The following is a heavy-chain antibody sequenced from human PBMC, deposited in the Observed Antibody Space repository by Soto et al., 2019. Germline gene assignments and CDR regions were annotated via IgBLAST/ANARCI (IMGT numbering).Heavy chain of an antibody. CDR3: AKSHLGAIAPFDQ. CDR2: ISGSGGST. CDR1: GFSFSSHA. Sequence: GGSLRLSCAASGFSFSSHAMSWVRQAPGKGLEWVSTISGSGGSTYYADSVKGRFAISRDNSRNTLFLQMNSLRAEDTAVYYCAKSHLGAIAPFDQWGLGTLVTVSS. V-gene: IGHV3-23*01. J-gene: IGHJ4*02. D-gene: IGHD1-26*01.